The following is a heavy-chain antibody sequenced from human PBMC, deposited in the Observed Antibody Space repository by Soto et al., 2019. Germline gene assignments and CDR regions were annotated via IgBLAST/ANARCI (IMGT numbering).Heavy chain of an antibody. J-gene: IGHJ6*02. Sequence: QVQLQQWGAGLLMPSETLSLTCAVYGGSFSGYYWSWIRQPPGKGLEWIGEINHSGSTNYNPSLKSRVTISVDTSKNQFSLKLSSVTAADTAVYYCARVSGYYGSGRYGMDVWGQGTTVTVSS. CDR3: ARVSGYYGSGRYGMDV. CDR1: GGSFSGYY. V-gene: IGHV4-34*01. D-gene: IGHD3-10*01. CDR2: INHSGST.